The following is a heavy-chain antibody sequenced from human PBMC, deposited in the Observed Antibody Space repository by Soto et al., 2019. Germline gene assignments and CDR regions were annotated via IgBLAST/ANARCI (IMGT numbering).Heavy chain of an antibody. CDR3: AKDIVPEAAMVDY. CDR2: ISYDGSNK. J-gene: IGHJ4*02. V-gene: IGHV3-30*18. CDR1: GFTFSSYG. D-gene: IGHD5-18*01. Sequence: QVQLVESGGGVVQPGRSLRLSCAASGFTFSSYGMHWVRQAPGKGLEWVAVISYDGSNKYYADSVKGRFTISRDNSKNTLYVQMNSLRAEDTAVYYCAKDIVPEAAMVDYWGQGTLVTVSS.